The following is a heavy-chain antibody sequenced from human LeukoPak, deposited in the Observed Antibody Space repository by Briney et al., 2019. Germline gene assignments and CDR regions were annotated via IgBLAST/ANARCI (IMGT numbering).Heavy chain of an antibody. Sequence: SVKVSCKASGGTYNNYAITWVRQAPGQGLEWVGGILPVFGTSNYAQRFQGRVTITADESRGTTYMELSSLRSEDTAVYYCARDHRGFYYGSGNYYYLDVWGKGTTVAVSS. D-gene: IGHD3-10*01. CDR2: ILPVFGTS. V-gene: IGHV1-69*13. J-gene: IGHJ6*03. CDR3: ARDHRGFYYGSGNYYYLDV. CDR1: GGTYNNYA.